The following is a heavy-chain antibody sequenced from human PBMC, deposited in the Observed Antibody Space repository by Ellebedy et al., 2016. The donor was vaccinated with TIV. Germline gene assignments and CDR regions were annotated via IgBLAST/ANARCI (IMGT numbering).Heavy chain of an antibody. CDR1: GGSVSSGSYY. D-gene: IGHD6-19*01. CDR3: ASQWLPRGDYFDS. V-gene: IGHV4-61*01. J-gene: IGHJ4*02. CDR2: VYYTGST. Sequence: MPSETLSLTCTVSGGSVSSGSYYWSWIRQPPGKGLEWIGYVYYTGSTNYNPSLKSRVPISVDTSKNQFSLKLSSVTAADTAVHFCASQWLPRGDYFDSWGQGTLVAVSS.